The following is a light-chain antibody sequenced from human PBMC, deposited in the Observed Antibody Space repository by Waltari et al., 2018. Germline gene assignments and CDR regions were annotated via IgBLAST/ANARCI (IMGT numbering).Light chain of an antibody. CDR3: QSYDSSRNIYV. CDR2: DDS. Sequence: QSVLTQPPSVSGAPGQGVTISCTGSTSNIGAGHDVHWFQQLQGTAPKLLPHDDSIRPSGGPDRFSASKSGTSASLAITGLRADDEADYYGQSYDSSRNIYVFGTGTKVTVL. V-gene: IGLV1-40*01. CDR1: TSNIGAGHD. J-gene: IGLJ1*01.